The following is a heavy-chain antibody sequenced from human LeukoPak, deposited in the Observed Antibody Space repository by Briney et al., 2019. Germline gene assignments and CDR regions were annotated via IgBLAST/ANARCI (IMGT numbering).Heavy chain of an antibody. Sequence: SETLSLTCTVSGGSISSSSFYWAAIRQPPGKGLEWLGSIYYSGTTYYNPSLKSRVTISVDTSKSHFSLKLSSVTAADTAVYYCAGLYCTNGVCHFDYWGQGTLVTVSS. CDR3: AGLYCTNGVCHFDY. D-gene: IGHD2-8*01. V-gene: IGHV4-39*07. CDR1: GGSISSSSFY. J-gene: IGHJ4*02. CDR2: IYYSGTT.